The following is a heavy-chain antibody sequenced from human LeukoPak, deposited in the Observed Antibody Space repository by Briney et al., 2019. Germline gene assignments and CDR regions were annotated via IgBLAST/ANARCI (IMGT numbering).Heavy chain of an antibody. CDR1: GYTFTSYY. D-gene: IGHD4-17*01. V-gene: IGHV1-46*01. J-gene: IGHJ4*02. CDR2: FNPSDGRA. Sequence: ASVKVSCKASGYTFTSYYLHWVRQAPGQGLEWMGIFNPSDGRATYTQKFQGRVTMTRDTSTSTDYMDLSSLRSDDTAVYYCARQAVTTGWYFDYWGQGTLVAVSS. CDR3: ARQAVTTGWYFDY.